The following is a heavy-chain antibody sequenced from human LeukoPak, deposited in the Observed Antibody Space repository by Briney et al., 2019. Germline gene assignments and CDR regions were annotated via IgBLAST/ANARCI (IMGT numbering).Heavy chain of an antibody. CDR2: IYYSGST. V-gene: IGHV4-59*01. CDR3: AKTSPGQYYYGSGSLLFDRPFDP. CDR1: GGSISSYY. J-gene: IGHJ5*02. Sequence: SETLSLTCTVSGGSISSYYWSWIRQPAGKGLEWIGYIYYSGSTNYNPSLKSRVTISVDTSKNQFSLKLSSVTAADTAVYYCAKTSPGQYYYGSGSLLFDRPFDPWGQGTLVIVSS. D-gene: IGHD3-10*01.